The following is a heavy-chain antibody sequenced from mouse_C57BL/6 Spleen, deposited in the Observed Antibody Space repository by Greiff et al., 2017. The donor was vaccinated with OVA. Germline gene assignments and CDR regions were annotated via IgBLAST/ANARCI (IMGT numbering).Heavy chain of an antibody. J-gene: IGHJ3*01. CDR2: IYPGNSDP. CDR3: TSPLLDSSGPFAY. Sequence: EVKLVESGTVLARPGASVKMSCKTSGYTFTSYWMHWVKQRPGQGLEWIGAIYPGNSDPSYNQKFKGKAQLTAVTSAGSAYMEPSSLTNGDSAVYYCTSPLLDSSGPFAYWGQGTLVTVSA. D-gene: IGHD3-2*02. CDR1: GYTFTSYW. V-gene: IGHV1-5*01.